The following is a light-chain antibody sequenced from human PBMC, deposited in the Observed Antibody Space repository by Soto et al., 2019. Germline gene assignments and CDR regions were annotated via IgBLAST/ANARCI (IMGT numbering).Light chain of an antibody. CDR3: CSYAGSPTYV. CDR2: EGS. CDR1: SSDVGSYNL. Sequence: QSALTQPASVSGSPGQSITISCTGTSSDVGSYNLVSWYQQHPGKAPQLMIYEGSKRPSGVSNRFSGSKSGNTASLTISGLQAEDEADYYCCSYAGSPTYVFGTETKLTVL. J-gene: IGLJ1*01. V-gene: IGLV2-23*01.